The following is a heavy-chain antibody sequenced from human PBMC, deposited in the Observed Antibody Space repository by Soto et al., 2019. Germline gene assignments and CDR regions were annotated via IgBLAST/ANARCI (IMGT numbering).Heavy chain of an antibody. CDR1: GFTFSYYA. CDR2: ISASNITT. D-gene: IGHD3-16*02. Sequence: EVQLLESGGGLVQPGGSLRLSCAASGFTFSYYAMNWVRQAPGKGLEWVSAISASNITTYYADSVQGRFTISRDNSKNTLYLQLNSLRTDDTAVYYCATAHDVRLGELSSFDYWGQGTLVTVSS. V-gene: IGHV3-23*01. J-gene: IGHJ4*02. CDR3: ATAHDVRLGELSSFDY.